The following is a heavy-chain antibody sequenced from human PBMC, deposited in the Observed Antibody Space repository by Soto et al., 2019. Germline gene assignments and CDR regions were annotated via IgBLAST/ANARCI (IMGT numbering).Heavy chain of an antibody. V-gene: IGHV3-7*01. CDR1: GFTFSSYW. CDR3: ARDVGLHLGELYAFDI. J-gene: IGHJ3*02. D-gene: IGHD3-16*01. Sequence: PGGSLRLSCAASGFTFSSYWMSWVRQAPGKGLEWVANIKQDGSEKYYVDSVKGRFTISRDNAKNSLYLQMNSLRAEDTALYYCARDVGLHLGELYAFDIWGQGTMVTVSS. CDR2: IKQDGSEK.